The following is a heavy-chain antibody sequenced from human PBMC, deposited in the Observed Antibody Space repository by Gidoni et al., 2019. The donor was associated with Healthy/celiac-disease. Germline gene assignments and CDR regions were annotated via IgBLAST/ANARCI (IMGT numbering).Heavy chain of an antibody. J-gene: IGHJ3*02. CDR2: IWYDGSNK. V-gene: IGHV3-33*01. D-gene: IGHD1-26*01. Sequence: QVQLVESGGGVVQPGRSLRLSCAASGFTFSSYGMHWVRQAPGKGLEWVAVIWYDGSNKYYADSVKGRFTISRDNSKNTLYLQMNSLRAEDTAVYYCAREVGATKDAFDIWGQGTMVTVSS. CDR3: AREVGATKDAFDI. CDR1: GFTFSSYG.